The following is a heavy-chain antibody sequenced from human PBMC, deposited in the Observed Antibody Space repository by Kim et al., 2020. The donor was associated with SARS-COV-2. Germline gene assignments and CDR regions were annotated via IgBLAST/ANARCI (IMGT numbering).Heavy chain of an antibody. CDR3: ASSLRYFDWSEPLFDY. Sequence: SETLSLTCTVSGGSISSSSYYWGWIRQPPGKGLEWIGSIYYSGSTYYNPSLKSRVTISVDTSKNQFSLKLSSVTAADTAVYYCASSLRYFDWSEPLFDYWGQGTLVTVSS. J-gene: IGHJ4*02. V-gene: IGHV4-39*01. CDR1: GGSISSSSYY. CDR2: IYYSGST. D-gene: IGHD3-9*01.